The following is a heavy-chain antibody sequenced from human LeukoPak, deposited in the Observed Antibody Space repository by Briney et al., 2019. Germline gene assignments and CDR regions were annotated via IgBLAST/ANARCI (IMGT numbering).Heavy chain of an antibody. CDR2: ISSDGSNK. D-gene: IGHD3-3*01. V-gene: IGHV3-30*04. Sequence: GGSLRLSCAASTFTFSSYAMHWVRQAPDKGLEWVTVISSDGSNKYYADSVKGRFTISRDNSKNTLDLQMNSLRAEDTAVYYCARGPSARFFGVAKGAFDIWGQGTMVTVSS. CDR1: TFTFSSYA. J-gene: IGHJ3*02. CDR3: ARGPSARFFGVAKGAFDI.